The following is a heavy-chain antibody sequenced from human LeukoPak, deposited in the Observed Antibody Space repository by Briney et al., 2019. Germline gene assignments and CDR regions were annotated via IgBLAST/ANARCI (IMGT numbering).Heavy chain of an antibody. Sequence: GGSLRLSCAASTFTFSSYAMSWVRQAPGKGLAWVSGLTASGNTAFYADSVKGRFTISRDNSKNTLYLQMNNLRAEDTAVYYCAKSNGVDRNGYNSDYFDYWGQGTLVTVSS. D-gene: IGHD5-24*01. J-gene: IGHJ4*02. CDR3: AKSNGVDRNGYNSDYFDY. CDR1: TFTFSSYA. V-gene: IGHV3-23*01. CDR2: LTASGNTA.